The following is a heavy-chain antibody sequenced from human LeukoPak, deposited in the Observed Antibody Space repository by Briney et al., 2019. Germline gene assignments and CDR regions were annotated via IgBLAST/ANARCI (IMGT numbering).Heavy chain of an antibody. CDR2: STPILGTA. D-gene: IGHD3-9*01. Sequence: SSVNVSCKASGGTFSSYPTSWVRQAAGQGLEGMGGSTPILGTANYAQKFQGRVTITADESTSTAYMELSSLRSEDTAVYSCAAVLTGYRDHFDYWGQGTLVTVSS. J-gene: IGHJ4*02. CDR3: AAVLTGYRDHFDY. CDR1: GGTFSSYP. V-gene: IGHV1-69*01.